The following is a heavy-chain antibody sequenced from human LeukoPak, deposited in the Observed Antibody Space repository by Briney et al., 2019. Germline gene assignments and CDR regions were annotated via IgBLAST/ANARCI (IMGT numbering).Heavy chain of an antibody. Sequence: SLRLSCAASGFTFDDYAMHRVRQAPGKGLEWVSGISWNSGSIGYADSVKGRFTISRDNAKNSLYLQMNSLRAEDTALYYCAKDKGWQWLVRDNWFDPWGQGTLVTVSS. CDR3: AKDKGWQWLVRDNWFDP. J-gene: IGHJ5*02. CDR1: GFTFDDYA. D-gene: IGHD6-19*01. V-gene: IGHV3-9*01. CDR2: ISWNSGSI.